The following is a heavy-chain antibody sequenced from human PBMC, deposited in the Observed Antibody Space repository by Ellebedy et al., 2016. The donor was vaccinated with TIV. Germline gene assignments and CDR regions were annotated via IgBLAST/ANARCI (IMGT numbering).Heavy chain of an antibody. CDR2: THYSGST. Sequence: MPSETLSLTCTVSGGSISSYYWSWIRQPPGKGLEWIGYTHYSGSTSYNPSLKSRVSISADTPTGHFSLILSSVTAADTAVYFCARIGLSGGYWSFFDFWGQGTLVTVSS. D-gene: IGHD3-22*01. CDR1: GGSISSYY. CDR3: ARIGLSGGYWSFFDF. J-gene: IGHJ4*02. V-gene: IGHV4-59*01.